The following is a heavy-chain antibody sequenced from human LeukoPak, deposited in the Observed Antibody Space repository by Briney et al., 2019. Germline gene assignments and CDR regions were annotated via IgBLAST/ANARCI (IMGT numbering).Heavy chain of an antibody. D-gene: IGHD5-12*01. Sequence: SETLSLTCTVSGGPISSSSYYWGWIRQPPGKGLEWIGSIYYSGSTYYNPSLKSRVTISVDTSKNQFSLKLSSVTAADTAVYYCARVSGYDWESSYDYWGQGTLVTVSS. CDR2: IYYSGST. CDR3: ARVSGYDWESSYDY. J-gene: IGHJ4*02. V-gene: IGHV4-39*07. CDR1: GGPISSSSYY.